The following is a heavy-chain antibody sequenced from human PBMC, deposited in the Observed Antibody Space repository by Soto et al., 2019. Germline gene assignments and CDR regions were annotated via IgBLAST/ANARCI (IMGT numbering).Heavy chain of an antibody. V-gene: IGHV3-49*03. CDR3: SSTSAQYYYYGMDV. J-gene: IGHJ6*02. D-gene: IGHD2-2*01. CDR2: IRSKAYGGTT. CDR1: GFTFGDYA. Sequence: PGGSLRLSCTASGFTFGDYAMSWFRQAPGKGLEWVGFIRSKAYGGTTEYAASVKGRFTISRDDSKSIAYLQMNSLKTEDTAVYYCSSTSAQYYYYGMDVWGQWTTVTVSS.